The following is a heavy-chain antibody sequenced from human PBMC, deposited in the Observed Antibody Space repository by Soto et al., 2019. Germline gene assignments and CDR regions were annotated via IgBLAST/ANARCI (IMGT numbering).Heavy chain of an antibody. J-gene: IGHJ6*02. Sequence: PSETLSLTCAVYGGSFSGYYWSWIRQPPGKGLEWIGEINHSGSTNYNPSLKSRVTISVDTSKNQFSLKLSSVTAADTAVYYCARGMGAVLWFGELKLYGMDVWGQGTTVTVSS. CDR3: ARGMGAVLWFGELKLYGMDV. CDR2: INHSGST. V-gene: IGHV4-34*01. CDR1: GGSFSGYY. D-gene: IGHD3-10*01.